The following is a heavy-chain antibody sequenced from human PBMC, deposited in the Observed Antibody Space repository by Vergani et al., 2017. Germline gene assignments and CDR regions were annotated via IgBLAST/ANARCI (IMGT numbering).Heavy chain of an antibody. D-gene: IGHD3-22*01. Sequence: QVQLVQSGAEVKKPGSSVKVSCKASGGTFSSYAISWVRQAPGQGLEWMGGIIPSFGTANYAQKFQGRVTITADESRSTAYMGLSRLRSEDTAVYYCASTYYYDSSGYSYDSDRYYYYYGMDVWGQGTTVTVSS. CDR3: ASTYYYDSSGYSYDSDRYYYYYGMDV. V-gene: IGHV1-69*12. CDR2: IIPSFGTA. J-gene: IGHJ6*02. CDR1: GGTFSSYA.